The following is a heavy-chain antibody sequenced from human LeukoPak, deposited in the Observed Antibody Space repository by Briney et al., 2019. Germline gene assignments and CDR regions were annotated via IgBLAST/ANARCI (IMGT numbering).Heavy chain of an antibody. CDR1: GGSFSGSY. D-gene: IGHD2-2*02. Sequence: SETLSLTCAVYGGSFSGSYWSWIRQPPGKGLEWIGEINHSGSTNYNPSLKSRVTISVDTSKNQFSLKLSSVTAADTAVYYCARGQYCSSTSCYKGQRGYYYYMDVWGKGTTVTVSS. J-gene: IGHJ6*03. CDR3: ARGQYCSSTSCYKGQRGYYYYMDV. V-gene: IGHV4-34*01. CDR2: INHSGST.